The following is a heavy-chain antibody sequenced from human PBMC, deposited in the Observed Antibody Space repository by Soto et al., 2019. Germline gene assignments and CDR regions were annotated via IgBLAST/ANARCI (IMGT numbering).Heavy chain of an antibody. V-gene: IGHV3-7*01. Sequence: PGGSLRLSCAASGFTFSSYWMSWVRQAPGKGLEWVANIKQDGSEKYYVDSVKGRFTISRDNAKNSLYLQMNSLRAEDTAVYYCARVSADHYYYYYYGMDVWGQGTTVTVSS. CDR2: IKQDGSEK. CDR3: ARVSADHYYYYYYGMDV. J-gene: IGHJ6*02. CDR1: GFTFSSYW.